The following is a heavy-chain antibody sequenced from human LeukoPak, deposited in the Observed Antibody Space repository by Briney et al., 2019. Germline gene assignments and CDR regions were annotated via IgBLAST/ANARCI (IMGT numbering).Heavy chain of an antibody. Sequence: GGSLRLSCAASGFTFSRNAMNWVRQAPGKGLEWVAAISGNGLGTYADSVKGRFNISRDNSRNTLYLHMNSLRIEDTAFYYCAKDANFLRSSGYLIPIDFWGQGTLVTVPS. CDR1: GFTFSRNA. CDR3: AKDANFLRSSGYLIPIDF. J-gene: IGHJ4*02. V-gene: IGHV3-23*01. D-gene: IGHD3-22*01. CDR2: ISGNGLGT.